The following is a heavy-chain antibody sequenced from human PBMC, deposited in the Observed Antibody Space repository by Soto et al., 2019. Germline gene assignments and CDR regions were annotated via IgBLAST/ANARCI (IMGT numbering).Heavy chain of an antibody. Sequence: SETLALTCTVPGGSISSYYWSWIRQPPGKGLEWIGYIYYSGSTNYNPSLKSRDTISVDTSKNQFSLKLSSVTAADTAVYYCARSAYGYGMDVCAHATTVTVSS. V-gene: IGHV4-59*08. CDR3: ARSAYGYGMDV. J-gene: IGHJ6*02. CDR2: IYYSGST. D-gene: IGHD4-17*01. CDR1: GGSISSYY.